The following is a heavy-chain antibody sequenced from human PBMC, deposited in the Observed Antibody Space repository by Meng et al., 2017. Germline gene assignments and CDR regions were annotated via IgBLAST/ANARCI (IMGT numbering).Heavy chain of an antibody. D-gene: IGHD1-26*01. CDR1: GFTFSDSY. V-gene: IGHV3-11*04. CDR3: AREEWELQTYYFDY. CDR2: ISSSGSTI. Sequence: GRCVKPGGPRRLSWASSGFTFSDSYMGGIRQAPGTGLEWVSYISSSGSTIYYADSVKGRFTISRDNAKNSLYLQMNSLRAEDTAVYYCAREEWELQTYYFDYWGQGTLVTVSS. J-gene: IGHJ4*02.